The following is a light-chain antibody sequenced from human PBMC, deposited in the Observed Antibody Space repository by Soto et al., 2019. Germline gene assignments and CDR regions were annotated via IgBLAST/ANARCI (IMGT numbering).Light chain of an antibody. CDR3: QQSYSTPYT. J-gene: IGKJ2*01. CDR2: VES. CDR1: QTISSY. V-gene: IGKV1-39*01. Sequence: IQMTKSPSSVSESVGERLTITCRASQTISSYLNWYQQKPGKAPELLIYVESNLQRGVPSRFSGRGSGTDFTLTISSLQPEDFATYYCQQSYSTPYTFGQGTKVDIK.